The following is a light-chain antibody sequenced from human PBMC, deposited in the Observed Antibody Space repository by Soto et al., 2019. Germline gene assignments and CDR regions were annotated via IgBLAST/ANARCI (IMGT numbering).Light chain of an antibody. CDR3: QQSYSNTQT. Sequence: DIQMTQSPSTLSASIGDRVTITCRASESIRTWLAWYQHKPGKAPKFLIYDASSLESGVPSRFSGSGSGTDFTLTISSLQPEDFATYYCQQSYSNTQTFGQGTKVDIK. V-gene: IGKV1-5*01. CDR2: DAS. CDR1: ESIRTW. J-gene: IGKJ1*01.